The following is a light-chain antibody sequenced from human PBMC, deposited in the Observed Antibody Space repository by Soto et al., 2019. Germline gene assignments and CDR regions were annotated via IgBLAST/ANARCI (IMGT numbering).Light chain of an antibody. V-gene: IGKV3-20*01. CDR2: GAS. Sequence: EIVLTQSPGTLSLSPGERATLSCRASQSISSSYLAWYQQKPGQAPRLLIYGASSRATGIPDRFSGSGSGTEFNLTISRLEPEDFAVYYCQQYGRTFGQGTKVEIK. CDR3: QQYGRT. CDR1: QSISSSY. J-gene: IGKJ1*01.